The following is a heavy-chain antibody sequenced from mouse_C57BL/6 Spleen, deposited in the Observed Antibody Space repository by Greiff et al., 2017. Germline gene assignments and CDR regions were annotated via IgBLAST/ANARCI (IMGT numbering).Heavy chain of an antibody. CDR3: AKNQDDGYSILDV. J-gene: IGHJ1*03. CDR1: GFSLTSYG. CDR2: IWSGGST. Sequence: VQLKESGPGLVQPSQSLSITCTVSGFSLTSYGVHWVRQPPGKGLEWLGVIWSGGSTDYNAAFISRLSISKDNSKSQVFFKMNSLQADDTAIYYCAKNQDDGYSILDVWGTGTTVTVSS. D-gene: IGHD2-3*01. V-gene: IGHV2-4*01.